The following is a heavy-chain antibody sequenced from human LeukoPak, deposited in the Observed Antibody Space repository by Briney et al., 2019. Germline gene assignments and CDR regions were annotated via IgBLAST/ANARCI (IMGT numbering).Heavy chain of an antibody. V-gene: IGHV4-39*07. Sequence: SETLSLTCTVSGDSISSSSSYWRWLRQPPGEGLEWIGSVYYSGSTYYNTSLKSRVTISVDTSKNQFSLKLSSVTAADTAVYYCASHSSGWYLSYFDYWGQGTLVTVSS. CDR1: GDSISSSSSY. CDR2: VYYSGST. D-gene: IGHD6-19*01. J-gene: IGHJ4*02. CDR3: ASHSSGWYLSYFDY.